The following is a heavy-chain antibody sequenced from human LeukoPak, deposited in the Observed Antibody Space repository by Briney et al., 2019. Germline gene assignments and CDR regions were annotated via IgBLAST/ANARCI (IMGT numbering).Heavy chain of an antibody. CDR3: ARDSFGESAFDY. V-gene: IGHV1-69*13. J-gene: IGHJ4*02. D-gene: IGHD3-10*01. CDR2: ITPIFGTA. CDR1: GYTFTSYG. Sequence: ASVKVSCKASGYTFTSYGINWVRQAPGQGLEWMGGITPIFGTANYAQKFQGRVTITAGESTSTAYMELSSLRSEDTAVYYCARDSFGESAFDYWGQGTLVTVSS.